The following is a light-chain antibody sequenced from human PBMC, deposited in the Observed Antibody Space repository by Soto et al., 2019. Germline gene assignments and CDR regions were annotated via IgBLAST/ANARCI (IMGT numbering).Light chain of an antibody. V-gene: IGLV2-14*01. Sequence: QSALTQPASVSGSPGQSITISCTGTSSDVGSYNYVSWYQQHPGKAPKLMIYEVNNRPSGVSNRFSGSKSGNTASLTISGLRAEDEADYYCCSYTSGSTYVFGTGTKVTVL. J-gene: IGLJ1*01. CDR1: SSDVGSYNY. CDR3: CSYTSGSTYV. CDR2: EVN.